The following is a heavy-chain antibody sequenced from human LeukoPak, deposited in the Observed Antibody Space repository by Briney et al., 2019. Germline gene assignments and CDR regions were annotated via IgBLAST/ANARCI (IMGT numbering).Heavy chain of an antibody. D-gene: IGHD6-19*01. Sequence: RGSLRLSCAASGFTFSNYWMTWVRQAPGKGLEWVANVKQDGSEKYYVDSVKGRVAISRDNAKNSLFLQMNSLRAEDTAVYYCARDRYSSYWGQGTLVTVSS. V-gene: IGHV3-7*01. J-gene: IGHJ4*02. CDR2: VKQDGSEK. CDR3: ARDRYSSY. CDR1: GFTFSNYW.